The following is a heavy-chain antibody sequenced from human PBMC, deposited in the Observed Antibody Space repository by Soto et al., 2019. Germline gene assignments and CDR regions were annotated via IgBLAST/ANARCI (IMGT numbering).Heavy chain of an antibody. D-gene: IGHD5-12*01. V-gene: IGHV1-69*13. Sequence: ASVKVSCKASGGTFSSYAISWVRQAPGQGLEWMGGIIPIFGTANYAQKFQGRVTITADESTSTAYMELSSLRSEDTAVYYCARVDGYNYGNWFDPWGQGTLVTVTS. CDR3: ARVDGYNYGNWFDP. CDR1: GGTFSSYA. CDR2: IIPIFGTA. J-gene: IGHJ5*02.